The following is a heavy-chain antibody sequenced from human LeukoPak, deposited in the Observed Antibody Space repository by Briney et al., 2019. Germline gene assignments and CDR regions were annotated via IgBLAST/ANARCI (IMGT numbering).Heavy chain of an antibody. D-gene: IGHD6-13*01. V-gene: IGHV3-23*01. J-gene: IGHJ5*02. CDR2: ISGSGLST. CDR1: GFTFSSYA. Sequence: PGGSLRLSCAASGFTFSSYAMSWVRQAPGKGLEWVSAISGSGLSTYYADSVKGRFTISRDNSKNTLDLQMNSLRAEDTAVYYCAKGYRSSSWLLRTGTTPLGPWGQGTLVTVSS. CDR3: AKGYRSSSWLLRTGTTPLGP.